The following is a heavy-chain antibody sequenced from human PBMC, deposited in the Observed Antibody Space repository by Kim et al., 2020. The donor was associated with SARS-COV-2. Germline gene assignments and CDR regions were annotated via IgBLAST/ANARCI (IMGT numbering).Heavy chain of an antibody. V-gene: IGHV3-30*18. Sequence: GGSLRLSCAASGFTFSGYGMHWVRQAPGKRLEWVAVISYDGSEQYYVDSVKGRFTISRDNSKNTVYLQMNSLRPEDTAMYHCVKDRGTSWNYFDHWGQGTLVTVSS. CDR2: ISYDGSEQ. CDR1: GFTFSGYG. CDR3: VKDRGTSWNYFDH. J-gene: IGHJ4*02. D-gene: IGHD2-2*01.